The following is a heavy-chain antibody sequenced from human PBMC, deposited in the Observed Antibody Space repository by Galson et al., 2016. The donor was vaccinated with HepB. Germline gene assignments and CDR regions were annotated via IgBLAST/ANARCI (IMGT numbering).Heavy chain of an antibody. Sequence: SLRLSCAASGFTFRNYGMTWVRQAPGKGLEVVSSISRSGDSTDYADSVKGRFTISRDNSKNTLSLQMNSLTADDTAIYYCVQGSTAPAVWGKRTTVTVSP. J-gene: IGHJ6*04. V-gene: IGHV3-23*01. CDR3: VQGSTAPAV. CDR2: ISRSGDST. CDR1: GFTFRNYG. D-gene: IGHD2-2*01.